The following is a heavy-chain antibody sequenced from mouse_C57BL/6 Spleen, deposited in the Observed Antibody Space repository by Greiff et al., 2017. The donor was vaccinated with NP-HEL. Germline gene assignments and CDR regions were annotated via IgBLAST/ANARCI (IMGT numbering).Heavy chain of an antibody. CDR3: ARDTETGNFDY. J-gene: IGHJ2*01. V-gene: IGHV3-1*01. CDR2: ISYSGST. CDR1: GYSITSGYD. D-gene: IGHD4-1*01. Sequence: EVQLVESGPGMVKPSQSLSLTCTVTGYSITSGYDWHWIRHFPGNKLEWMGYISYSGSTNYNPSLKSRISITHDTSKNHFFLKLNSVTTEDTATYYCARDTETGNFDYWGQGTTLTVSS.